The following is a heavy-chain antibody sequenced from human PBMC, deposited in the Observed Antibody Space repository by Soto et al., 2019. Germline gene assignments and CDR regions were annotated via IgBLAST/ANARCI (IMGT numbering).Heavy chain of an antibody. Sequence: QVQLVQSGAEVKKPGASVKVSCKASGYTFTSYGISWVRQAPGQGLEWMGWISAYNGNTNYAQKLQGRVTMTTDTATSTSYMELRSLRSDDTAVYYCARSLWKQLDPDDAFDIWGQGTMVTVSS. V-gene: IGHV1-18*01. D-gene: IGHD6-13*01. CDR3: ARSLWKQLDPDDAFDI. CDR1: GYTFTSYG. CDR2: ISAYNGNT. J-gene: IGHJ3*02.